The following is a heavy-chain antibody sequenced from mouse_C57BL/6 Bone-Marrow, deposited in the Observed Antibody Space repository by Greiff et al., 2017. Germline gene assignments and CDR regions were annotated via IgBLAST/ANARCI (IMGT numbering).Heavy chain of an antibody. Sequence: QVQLQQPGAELVKPGASVKMSCKASGYTFPSYWITWVKQRPGQGLEWIGDIYPTSGRTNYTEKFKSKAILTVDTSSNTAYMQLSSLTSEDAAVFYCARAGPLGRSFDYWGQGTTLTVSS. V-gene: IGHV1-55*01. CDR2: IYPTSGRT. D-gene: IGHD4-1*01. J-gene: IGHJ2*01. CDR1: GYTFPSYW. CDR3: ARAGPLGRSFDY.